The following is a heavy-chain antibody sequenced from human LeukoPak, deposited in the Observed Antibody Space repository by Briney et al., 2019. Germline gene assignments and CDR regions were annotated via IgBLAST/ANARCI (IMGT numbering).Heavy chain of an antibody. J-gene: IGHJ4*02. V-gene: IGHV1-18*01. D-gene: IGHD3-22*01. CDR1: GYTFTSYG. CDR2: ICAYNGNT. Sequence: GASVKVSCKASGYTFTSYGISWVRQAPGQGLEWMGWICAYNGNTNYAQKLQGRVTMTTDTSTSTAYMELRSLRSDDTAVYYCARDTEYYYDSSGYPPFDYWGQGTLVTVSS. CDR3: ARDTEYYYDSSGYPPFDY.